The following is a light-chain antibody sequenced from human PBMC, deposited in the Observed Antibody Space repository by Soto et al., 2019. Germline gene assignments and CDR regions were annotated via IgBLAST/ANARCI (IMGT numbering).Light chain of an antibody. CDR3: LQKYFYPFA. CDR1: QGIRND. Sequence: AIQMTQSPSSLSASVGDRVTSTCRASQGIRNDLDWFQQKPGKAPKLLIYAASNLRSGVPARFSGSGSGTDFTLTISSLQPADFATYYCLQKYFYPFAFGPGNKVDIK. J-gene: IGKJ3*01. CDR2: AAS. V-gene: IGKV1-6*01.